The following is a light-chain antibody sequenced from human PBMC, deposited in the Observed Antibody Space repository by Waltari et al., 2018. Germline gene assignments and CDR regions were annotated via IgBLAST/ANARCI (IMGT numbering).Light chain of an antibody. CDR3: QVWDANNDPGV. CDR1: NIGTKR. CDR2: YDS. J-gene: IGLJ1*01. Sequence: SYLPTPPPPVSVAPGGTARMTRGGNNIGTKRVPWYQQKPGQAPVLVISYDSDRRSGIPGRISGSNSGNTATLTISRVEAGDEAEYFCQVWDANNDPGVFGTGTEVTVL. V-gene: IGLV3-21*04.